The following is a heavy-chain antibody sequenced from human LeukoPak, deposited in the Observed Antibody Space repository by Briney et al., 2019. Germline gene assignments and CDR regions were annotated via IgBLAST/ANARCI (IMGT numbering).Heavy chain of an antibody. Sequence: GGSLRLSCAASGFTFSSYSLNWVRQAPGKGLEWVSSISSSSSYTYYADSVKGRFTISRDNAKNSLYLQMNSLRAEDTAVYYRARDRIYDYIWGSYRPDYFDYWGQGTLVTVSS. D-gene: IGHD3-16*02. CDR1: GFTFSSYS. V-gene: IGHV3-21*01. J-gene: IGHJ4*02. CDR2: ISSSSSYT. CDR3: ARDRIYDYIWGSYRPDYFDY.